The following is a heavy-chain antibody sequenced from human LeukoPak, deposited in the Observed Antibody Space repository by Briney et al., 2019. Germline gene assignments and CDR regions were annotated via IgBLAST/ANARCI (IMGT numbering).Heavy chain of an antibody. V-gene: IGHV3-48*03. CDR2: ISSTGSII. CDR3: ARIGNWNDCDY. CDR1: GFTFSSYV. Sequence: GGSLRLSCAASGFTFSSYVMNWVRQAPGKGLEWVSYISSTGSIIYYADSVKGRFTISRDNAKNSLYLQMNSLRAEDTAVYYCARIGNWNDCDYWGQGTLVTVSS. D-gene: IGHD1-1*01. J-gene: IGHJ4*02.